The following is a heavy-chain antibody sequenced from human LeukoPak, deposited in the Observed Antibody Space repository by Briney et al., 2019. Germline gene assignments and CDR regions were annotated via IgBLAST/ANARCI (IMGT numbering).Heavy chain of an antibody. V-gene: IGHV3-7*01. D-gene: IGHD6-13*01. CDR3: TKDGAAGAPPEVMAV. J-gene: IGHJ6*02. Sequence: GGSLRLSCTASGFTFSNYYMTWVRQAPGKGPEWVANINHDGIEKNYVDSVRGRFTISRDNTQSSLYLQMNSLRAEDTAVYYCTKDGAAGAPPEVMAVWGQGTTVTVSS. CDR2: INHDGIEK. CDR1: GFTFSNYY.